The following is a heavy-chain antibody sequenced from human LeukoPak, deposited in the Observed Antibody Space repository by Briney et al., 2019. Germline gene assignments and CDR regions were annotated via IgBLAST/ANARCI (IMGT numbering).Heavy chain of an antibody. CDR3: ARGTAAVYYYYGMDV. CDR1: GFTFSSYD. Sequence: PGGSLRLSCAASGFTFSSYDMHWVRQATGKGLEWVSAIGTAGDTYYPGSVKGRFTISRENAKNSLYLQMNSLRAGDTAVYYCARGTAAVYYYYGMDVWGQGTTVTVSS. CDR2: IGTAGDT. D-gene: IGHD2-15*01. V-gene: IGHV3-13*01. J-gene: IGHJ6*02.